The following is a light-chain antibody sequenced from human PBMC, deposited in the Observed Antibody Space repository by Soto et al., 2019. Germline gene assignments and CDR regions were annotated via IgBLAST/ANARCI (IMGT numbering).Light chain of an antibody. CDR1: QSVSSS. J-gene: IGKJ1*01. CDR3: QQYNNWPPVT. Sequence: EIVMTQSPDALSVSPGERATLSCRASQSVSSSSLAWYQQKPGQAPRLLIYGASTRATGIPARFSGSGSGTEFTLTISSLQSEDFAVYYCQQYNNWPPVTFGQGTKVDIK. CDR2: GAS. V-gene: IGKV3-15*01.